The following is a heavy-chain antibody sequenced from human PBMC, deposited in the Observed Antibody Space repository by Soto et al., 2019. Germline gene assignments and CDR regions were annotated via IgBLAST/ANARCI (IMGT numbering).Heavy chain of an antibody. CDR1: EFTFSSYG. CDR3: ARGHDFWSGYYKNWFDP. D-gene: IGHD3-3*01. V-gene: IGHV3-33*01. CDR2: IWYDGSNK. Sequence: PGGSLRLSCAASEFTFSSYGMHWVRQAPGKGLEWVAVIWYDGSNKYYADSVKGRFTISRDNSKNTLYLQMNSLRAEDTAVYYCARGHDFWSGYYKNWFDPWGQGTLVTVSS. J-gene: IGHJ5*02.